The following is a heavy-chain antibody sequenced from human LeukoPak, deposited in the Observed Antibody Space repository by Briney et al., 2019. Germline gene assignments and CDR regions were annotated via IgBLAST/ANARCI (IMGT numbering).Heavy chain of an antibody. Sequence: ASVKVSCKASGYTFTSYDINWVRQANGQGLEWMGWMNPNSGNTGYAQKFQGRITMTRNTSISTAYMELSSLRSEDTAVYYCARAHYTMVRGVSGYWGQGTLVTVSS. V-gene: IGHV1-8*01. CDR1: GYTFTSYD. J-gene: IGHJ4*02. D-gene: IGHD3-10*01. CDR2: MNPNSGNT. CDR3: ARAHYTMVRGVSGY.